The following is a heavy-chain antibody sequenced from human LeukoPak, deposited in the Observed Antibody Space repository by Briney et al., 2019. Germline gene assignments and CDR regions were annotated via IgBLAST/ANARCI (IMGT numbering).Heavy chain of an antibody. CDR2: ISYDGSNK. CDR3: AKDSRVRGVSGFPFDY. J-gene: IGHJ4*02. CDR1: GFTFSSYG. D-gene: IGHD3-10*01. Sequence: PGGSLRLSCAASGFTFSSYGMHWVRQAPGKGLEWVAVISYDGSNKYFADSVKGRFTISRDNSKNTLYLQMNSLRAEDTAVYYCAKDSRVRGVSGFPFDYWGQGTLVTVSS. V-gene: IGHV3-30*18.